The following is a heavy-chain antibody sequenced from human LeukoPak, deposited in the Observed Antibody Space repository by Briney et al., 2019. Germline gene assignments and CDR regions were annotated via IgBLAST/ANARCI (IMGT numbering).Heavy chain of an antibody. V-gene: IGHV3-23*01. CDR2: ISGSGGST. J-gene: IGHJ3*02. CDR3: AKGLTILVATGDAFDI. Sequence: PGGSLRLSCAASGFTFSSYAMSWVRQAPGKGLEWVSAISGSGGSTYYADSVKGRFTISRDNSKNTLYLQMNSLRAEDTAVYYCAKGLTILVATGDAFDIWGQGTMVTVSS. D-gene: IGHD5-12*01. CDR1: GFTFSSYA.